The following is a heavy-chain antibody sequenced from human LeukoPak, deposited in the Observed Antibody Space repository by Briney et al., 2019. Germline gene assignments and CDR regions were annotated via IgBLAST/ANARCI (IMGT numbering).Heavy chain of an antibody. CDR1: GFTFSNYW. Sequence: GRSLRLSCAASGFTFSNYWMSWVRQPPGKGLEWVANIKQDGSEKYYVGSVKGRFTISRDNSKNTLYLQMNSLRAEDTAVYYCAKVDGLVVVTASIPYYYYGMDVWGQGTTVTVSS. J-gene: IGHJ6*02. CDR3: AKVDGLVVVTASIPYYYYGMDV. V-gene: IGHV3-7*03. D-gene: IGHD2-21*02. CDR2: IKQDGSEK.